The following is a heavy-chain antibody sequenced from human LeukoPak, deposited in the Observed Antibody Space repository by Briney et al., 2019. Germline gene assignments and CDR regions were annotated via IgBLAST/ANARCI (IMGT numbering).Heavy chain of an antibody. CDR2: INPNSGGT. Sequence: ASVKVSCKASGYTFTGYYMHWVRQAPGQGLEWMGRINPNSGGTNYAQKFQGRVTMTRDTSISTAYMELSSLRSEDTAVYYCAARTATVTAPWLYYFDYWGQGTLVTVSS. CDR3: AARTATVTAPWLYYFDY. J-gene: IGHJ4*02. CDR1: GYTFTGYY. V-gene: IGHV1-2*06. D-gene: IGHD4-11*01.